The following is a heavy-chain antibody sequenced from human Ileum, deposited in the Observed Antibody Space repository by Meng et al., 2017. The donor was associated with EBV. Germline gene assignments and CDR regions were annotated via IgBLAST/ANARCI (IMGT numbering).Heavy chain of an antibody. Sequence: QVKVVESGGGVVQPGRSLRLSCVVSGLTFSKQIIHWIRQAPGEGLDWVAVISSENYTYYSDSVKGRFTITRDNSANTVCLQMDNLGPQDTALYFCTRQGQDLWGQGTLVAVSS. V-gene: IGHV3-30*03. J-gene: IGHJ4*02. CDR1: GLTFSKQI. CDR2: ISSENYT. CDR3: TRQGQDL. D-gene: IGHD2-15*01.